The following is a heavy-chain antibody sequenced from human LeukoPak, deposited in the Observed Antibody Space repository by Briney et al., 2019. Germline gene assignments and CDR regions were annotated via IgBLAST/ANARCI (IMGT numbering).Heavy chain of an antibody. CDR1: GFTFSSYG. CDR3: AKDAPLVVVVPAAIPYWFDP. Sequence: PGGSLRLSCAASGFTFSSYGMHWVRQAPGKGLEWVAVISYDGSNKYYADSVKGRFTISRDNSKNTLYLQMNSLRAEDTAVYYCAKDAPLVVVVPAAIPYWFDPWGQGTLVTVSS. J-gene: IGHJ5*02. CDR2: ISYDGSNK. D-gene: IGHD2-2*01. V-gene: IGHV3-30*18.